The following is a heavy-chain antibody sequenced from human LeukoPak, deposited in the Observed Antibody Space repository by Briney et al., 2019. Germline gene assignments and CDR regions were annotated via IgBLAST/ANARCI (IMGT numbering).Heavy chain of an antibody. Sequence: YPGGSLRLSCAASGFTFSSYGMHWVRQAPGKGLEWVAVIWYDGSNKYYADSVKGRFTISKDNSKNTLYLQMNSLRAEDTAVYYCARRRGYSGYDLDHWGQGTLVTVSS. J-gene: IGHJ4*02. D-gene: IGHD5-12*01. V-gene: IGHV3-33*01. CDR1: GFTFSSYG. CDR2: IWYDGSNK. CDR3: ARRRGYSGYDLDH.